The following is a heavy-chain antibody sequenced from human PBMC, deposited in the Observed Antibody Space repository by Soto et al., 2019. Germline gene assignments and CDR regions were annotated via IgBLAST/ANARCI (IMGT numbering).Heavy chain of an antibody. Sequence: QLQLVQSGAEVKKPGASVKVSCRASGYTFTTYDISWVRQAPGQGLEWMGWISSYSGDTKYAQKFQGRVTMTRDTSTRTAYMELRSLRADDTAVYYCAREAGYCTRTTCSHLFAPWGQGTPVTVSS. CDR2: ISSYSGDT. CDR1: GYTFTTYD. D-gene: IGHD2-2*03. V-gene: IGHV1-18*04. CDR3: AREAGYCTRTTCSHLFAP. J-gene: IGHJ5*02.